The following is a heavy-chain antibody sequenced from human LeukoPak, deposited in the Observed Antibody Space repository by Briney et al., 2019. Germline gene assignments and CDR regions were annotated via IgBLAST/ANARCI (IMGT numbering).Heavy chain of an antibody. J-gene: IGHJ6*02. Sequence: RGESLKISCKASGYNFPSFWIGWVRQMPGKGPEWMGIIYPGDSDTKYSTSFEGQVTISADKSTSVAYLQWSNLSASDSAMYYCARHVVVGRDWNSFGAASYNYHYGLDVWGQGTTVTVSS. CDR2: IYPGDSDT. CDR3: ARHVVVGRDWNSFGAASYNYHYGLDV. CDR1: GYNFPSFW. V-gene: IGHV5-51*01. D-gene: IGHD1-1*01.